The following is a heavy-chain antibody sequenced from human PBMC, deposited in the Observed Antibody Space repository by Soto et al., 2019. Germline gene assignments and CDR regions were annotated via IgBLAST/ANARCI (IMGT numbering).Heavy chain of an antibody. V-gene: IGHV4-34*01. J-gene: IGHJ6*02. D-gene: IGHD1-26*01. Sequence: SETLSLTCAVYGGSFSGYYWSWIRQPPGKGLEWIGEINHSGSTNYNPSLKSRVTISVDTSKNQFSLKLSSVTAADTAVYYCARGPVYRRGYYYYYYGMDVWGQGTTVTVSS. CDR1: GGSFSGYY. CDR3: ARGPVYRRGYYYYYYGMDV. CDR2: INHSGST.